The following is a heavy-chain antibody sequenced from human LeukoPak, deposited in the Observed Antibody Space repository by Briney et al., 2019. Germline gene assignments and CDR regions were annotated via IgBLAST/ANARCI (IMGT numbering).Heavy chain of an antibody. Sequence: PGGSLRLSCAASGFTFSTYWMHWVRQAPGKGLVWVSHINSDGRNTTYADSVTGRFTISRDNAKNTLYLQMNSPRAEDTAVYYCARVLAQQQGYWGQGTLVTVSS. J-gene: IGHJ4*02. D-gene: IGHD6-13*01. CDR2: INSDGRNT. CDR3: ARVLAQQQGY. V-gene: IGHV3-74*01. CDR1: GFTFSTYW.